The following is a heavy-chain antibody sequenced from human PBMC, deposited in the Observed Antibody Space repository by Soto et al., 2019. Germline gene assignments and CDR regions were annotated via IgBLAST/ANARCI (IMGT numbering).Heavy chain of an antibody. CDR2: IYYSGST. J-gene: IGHJ4*02. V-gene: IGHV4-59*08. CDR3: ARPLYSSGWYVNYFDY. Sequence: SETLSLTCTVSGGSISSYYWSWIRQPPGKGLEWIGCIYYSGSTNYNPSLKSRVTISVDTSKNQFSLKLSSVTAADTAVYYCARPLYSSGWYVNYFDYWGQGTLVTVSS. D-gene: IGHD6-19*01. CDR1: GGSISSYY.